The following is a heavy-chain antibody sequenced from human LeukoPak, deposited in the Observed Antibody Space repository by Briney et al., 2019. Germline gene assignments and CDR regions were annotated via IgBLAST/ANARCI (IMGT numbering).Heavy chain of an antibody. Sequence: ASETLSLTCAVYGGSFSGYYWSWIRQPPGKGLEWIGEINHSGSTNYNPSLKSRVTISVDTSKNQFSLKLSSVTAADTAVYYCARGGRQQLAIDYWGQGTLVTVSS. CDR2: INHSGST. CDR3: ARGGRQQLAIDY. J-gene: IGHJ4*02. D-gene: IGHD6-13*01. V-gene: IGHV4-34*01. CDR1: GGSFSGYY.